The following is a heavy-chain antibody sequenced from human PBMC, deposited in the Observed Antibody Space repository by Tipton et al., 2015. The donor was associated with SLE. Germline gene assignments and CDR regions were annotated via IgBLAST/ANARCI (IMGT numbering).Heavy chain of an antibody. CDR1: GGSISSYY. J-gene: IGHJ6*03. CDR3: ARTYRNYYYYYMDV. V-gene: IGHV4-59*01. CDR2: IYYSGST. Sequence: TLSLTCTVSGGSISSYYWSWIRQPPGKGLEWIGYIYYSGSTSYNPSLKSRVTMSVDTSKNQFSLKLSSVTAADTAVYYCARTYRNYYYYYMDVCGKGTTVTVSS. D-gene: IGHD4-11*01.